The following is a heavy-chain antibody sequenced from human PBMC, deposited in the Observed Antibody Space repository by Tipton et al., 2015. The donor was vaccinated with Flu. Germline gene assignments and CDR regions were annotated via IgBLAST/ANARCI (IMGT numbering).Heavy chain of an antibody. J-gene: IGHJ2*01. CDR1: GFTFSNYW. Sequence: SLRLSCAASGFTFSNYWMHWVRQAPGKGLVWVSRINGDDARTMYADSVKGRFTISRDNAKNTLYLQMNSLRAEDTAVYYCARDRDFDSSGYFPYWYFDLWGRGTLVTVSS. CDR2: INGDDART. D-gene: IGHD3-22*01. V-gene: IGHV3-74*03. CDR3: ARDRDFDSSGYFPYWYFDL.